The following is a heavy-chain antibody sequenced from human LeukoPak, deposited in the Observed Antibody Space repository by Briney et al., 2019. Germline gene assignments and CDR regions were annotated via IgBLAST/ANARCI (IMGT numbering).Heavy chain of an antibody. Sequence: GASVKVSCKASGYTFTSYGISWVQQAPGQGLEWMGWISAYNGNTNYAQKLQGRVTMTTDTSTSTAYMELRSLRSDDTAVYYCARDYDFWSTNAFDIWGQGTMVTVSS. CDR3: ARDYDFWSTNAFDI. D-gene: IGHD3-3*01. J-gene: IGHJ3*02. V-gene: IGHV1-18*01. CDR1: GYTFTSYG. CDR2: ISAYNGNT.